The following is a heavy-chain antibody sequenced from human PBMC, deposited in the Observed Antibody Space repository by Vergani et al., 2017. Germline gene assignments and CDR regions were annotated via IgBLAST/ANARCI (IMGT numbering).Heavy chain of an antibody. CDR3: ASGTGPLVLAFDI. CDR1: GFTVSSNY. V-gene: IGHV3-53*01. D-gene: IGHD6-13*01. CDR2: IYSGGST. Sequence: EVQLVESGGGLIQPGGSLRLSCAASGFTVSSNYMSWVRQAPGKRLEWVSVIYSGGSTYYADSVKGRFTISRDNAKNSLYLQMNSLRAEDTAVYYCASGTGPLVLAFDIWGQGTMVTVSS. J-gene: IGHJ3*02.